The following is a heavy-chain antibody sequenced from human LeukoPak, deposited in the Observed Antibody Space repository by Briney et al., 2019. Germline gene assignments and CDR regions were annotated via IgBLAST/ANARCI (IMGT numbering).Heavy chain of an antibody. CDR1: GGSISSGSYY. Sequence: PSQTLSLTCTVSGGSISSGSYYWSWIRQPAGKGLEWIGRIYTSGSTNYNPSLKSRVTISVDTSKNQFSLKLSSVTAADTAVYYCARDELLELRRAFDIWGQGTMVTVSS. J-gene: IGHJ3*02. V-gene: IGHV4-61*02. CDR3: ARDELLELRRAFDI. CDR2: IYTSGST. D-gene: IGHD1-7*01.